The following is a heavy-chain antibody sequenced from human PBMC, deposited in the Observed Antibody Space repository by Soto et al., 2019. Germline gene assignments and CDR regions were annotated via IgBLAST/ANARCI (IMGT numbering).Heavy chain of an antibody. CDR3: AKDLFSSGYCSGGSCLYYYYYGMDV. D-gene: IGHD2-15*01. CDR2: VSWDGGST. V-gene: IGHV3-43D*04. CDR1: GFTFDDYA. J-gene: IGHJ6*02. Sequence: GVLRLSCAASGFTFDDYAMHLVRQAPGKGLEWVSLVSWDGGSTYYADSVKGRFTISRDNSKNSLYLQMNSLRAEDNALYYCAKDLFSSGYCSGGSCLYYYYYGMDVWGQGTKVTVYS.